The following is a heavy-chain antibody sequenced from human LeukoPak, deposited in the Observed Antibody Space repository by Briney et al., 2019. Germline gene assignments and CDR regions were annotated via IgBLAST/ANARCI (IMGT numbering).Heavy chain of an antibody. CDR2: INHSGST. V-gene: IGHV4-34*01. J-gene: IGHJ2*01. CDR1: GGSFSGYY. CDR3: ARGRDYWYFDL. Sequence: SETLSLTCAVYGGSFSGYYWSWIRQPPGKGLEWIGEINHSGSTNYNPPLKSRVTISVDTSKNQFSLKLSSVTAADTAVYYCARGRDYWYFDLWGRGTLVTVSS.